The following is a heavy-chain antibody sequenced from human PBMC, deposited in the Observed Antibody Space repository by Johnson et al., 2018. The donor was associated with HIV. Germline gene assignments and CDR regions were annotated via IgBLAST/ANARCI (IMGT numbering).Heavy chain of an antibody. CDR1: GFTFSSYG. CDR3: VSVAGLFAPFDI. V-gene: IGHV3-30*02. J-gene: IGHJ3*02. Sequence: QVQLVESGGGVVQPGGSLRLSCAASGFTFSSYGMHWVRQAPGKGLEWVAFIRYDGSNKYYAGSVKGRFTISRDNSKNTLYLQMNSLGAEDTAVYYVVSVAGLFAPFDIWGQGTMVTVSS. D-gene: IGHD6-19*01. CDR2: IRYDGSNK.